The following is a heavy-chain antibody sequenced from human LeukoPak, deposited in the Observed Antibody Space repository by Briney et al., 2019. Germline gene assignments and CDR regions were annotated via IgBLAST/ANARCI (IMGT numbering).Heavy chain of an antibody. Sequence: ASVKVSCKASGGTFSSYAISWVRQAPGQGLEWMGRIISILGIANYAQKFQGRVTITADKSTSTAYMELSSLRSEDTAVYYCATDSCSGGSCPWTWGQGTLVTVSS. D-gene: IGHD2-15*01. CDR3: ATDSCSGGSCPWT. CDR2: IISILGIA. J-gene: IGHJ4*02. V-gene: IGHV1-69*04. CDR1: GGTFSSYA.